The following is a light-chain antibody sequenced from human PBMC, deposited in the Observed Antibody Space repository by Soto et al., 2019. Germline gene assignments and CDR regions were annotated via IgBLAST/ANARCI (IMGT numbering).Light chain of an antibody. J-gene: IGLJ1*01. CDR3: GSWDSSLSAYV. V-gene: IGLV1-51*01. CDR2: DDN. CDR1: SSNIGGNS. Sequence: QSVLTQPPSVSAAPGQKVTISCSGSSSNIGGNSVSWYQQLPGTAPKLLIYDDNKRPSGIPDRFSGSKSGTSATLGITGFQTGDEADYYCGSWDSSLSAYVVGTGTKVTGL.